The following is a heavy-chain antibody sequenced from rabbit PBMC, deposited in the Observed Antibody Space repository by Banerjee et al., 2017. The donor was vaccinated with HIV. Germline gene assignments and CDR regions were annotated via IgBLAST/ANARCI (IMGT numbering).Heavy chain of an antibody. Sequence: QEQLEESGGDLVKPEGSLTLTCKASGFDFSNNVLCWVRQAPGKGPEWIACIDNGDGSTYYANWVNGRFTISRSTSLNTVTLQMTSLTAADTATYFCARDGGSSVYTQYYFNLWGQGTLVTVS. V-gene: IGHV1S47*01. CDR2: IDNGDGST. D-gene: IGHD8-1*01. J-gene: IGHJ4*01. CDR3: ARDGGSSVYTQYYFNL. CDR1: GFDFSNNV.